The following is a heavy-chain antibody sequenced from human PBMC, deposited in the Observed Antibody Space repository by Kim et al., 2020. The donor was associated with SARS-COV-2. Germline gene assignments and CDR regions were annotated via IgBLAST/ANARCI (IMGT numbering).Heavy chain of an antibody. CDR2: IHYGGSP. CDR1: GASISSGAYF. J-gene: IGHJ5*02. D-gene: IGHD2-15*01. V-gene: IGHV4-31*03. CDR3: ARDRGGSGSWIDP. Sequence: SETLSLTCTVSGASISSGAYFWTWIRHHPEKGLEWIGCIHYGGSPTYNPSLKSRIAISRDTSRNQFSLTLNSVTAADMAIYYCARDRGGSGSWIDPWGQG.